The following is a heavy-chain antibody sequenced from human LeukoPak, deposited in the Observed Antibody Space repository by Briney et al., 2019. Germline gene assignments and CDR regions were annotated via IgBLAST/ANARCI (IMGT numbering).Heavy chain of an antibody. V-gene: IGHV3-73*01. CDR2: IRSKANSYAT. CDR1: GFTFNSYN. CDR3: TRRFEAGLVAFDI. Sequence: GGSLRLSCAASGFTFNSYNMNWVRQASGKGLEWVGRIRSKANSYATAYAASVKGRFTVSRDDSKNTAYLQMNSLKTEDTAVYYCTRRFEAGLVAFDIWGQGTMVTVSS. D-gene: IGHD3-10*01. J-gene: IGHJ3*02.